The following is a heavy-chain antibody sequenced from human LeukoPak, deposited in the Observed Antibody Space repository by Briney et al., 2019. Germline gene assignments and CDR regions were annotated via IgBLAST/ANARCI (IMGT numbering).Heavy chain of an antibody. V-gene: IGHV1-46*01. Sequence: ASVKVSCKASGYTFTSYYMHWVRQAPGQGLEWMGIINPSGGSTSYAQKFQGRVTMTRDTSTSTVYMELSSLRSEDTAVYYCAREREGPLGDFWSGYYYWGQGTLVTVSS. CDR3: AREREGPLGDFWSGYYY. D-gene: IGHD3-3*01. CDR2: INPSGGST. CDR1: GYTFTSYY. J-gene: IGHJ4*02.